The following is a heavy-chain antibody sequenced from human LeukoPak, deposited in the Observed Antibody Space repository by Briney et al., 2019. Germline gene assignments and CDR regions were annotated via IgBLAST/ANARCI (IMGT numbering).Heavy chain of an antibody. D-gene: IGHD3-16*02. V-gene: IGHV4-59*08. J-gene: IGHJ6*03. CDR2: IYVTGTT. CDR3: ARHIGGGIEDMDV. Sequence: SETLSLTCTVSGGSIGTYYWSWIRQSPGMGLEWIGYIYVTGTTRYNPYLQCRVTISVDTSRNQFFLKMSSVTAADTAVYYCARHIGGGIEDMDVWGKGTKVTVSS. CDR1: GGSIGTYY.